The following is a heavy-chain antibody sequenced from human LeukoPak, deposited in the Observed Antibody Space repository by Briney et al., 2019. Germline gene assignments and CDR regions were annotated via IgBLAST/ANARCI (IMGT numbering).Heavy chain of an antibody. D-gene: IGHD5-18*01. V-gene: IGHV1-69*05. CDR2: IIPIFGTA. Sequence: SVKVSCKASGGTFSSYAISWVRQAPGQGLEWMGRIIPIFGTANYAQKFQGRVTVTTDESTSTAYMELSSLRSEDTAVYYCARSFGYSYGYTPKYYFDYWGQGTLVTVSS. J-gene: IGHJ4*02. CDR1: GGTFSSYA. CDR3: ARSFGYSYGYTPKYYFDY.